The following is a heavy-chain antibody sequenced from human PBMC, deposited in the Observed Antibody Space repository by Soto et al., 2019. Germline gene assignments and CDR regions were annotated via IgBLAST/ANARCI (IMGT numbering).Heavy chain of an antibody. Sequence: QVQLVESGGGVVQPGRSLRLSCAASGFTFSSYGMHWVRQAPGKGLEWVAVISYDGSNKYYADSVKGRFTISRDNSKNTLYLQMNSLRAEVTAVYYCAARHAAMVNFDYWGQGTLVTVSS. CDR1: GFTFSSYG. CDR2: ISYDGSNK. V-gene: IGHV3-30*03. D-gene: IGHD5-18*01. CDR3: AARHAAMVNFDY. J-gene: IGHJ4*02.